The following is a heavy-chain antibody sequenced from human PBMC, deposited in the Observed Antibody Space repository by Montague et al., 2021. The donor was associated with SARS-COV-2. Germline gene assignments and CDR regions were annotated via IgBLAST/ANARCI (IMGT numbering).Heavy chain of an antibody. D-gene: IGHD3-22*01. CDR2: INQNGGT. V-gene: IGHV4-34*01. Sequence: SETLSLICAVYGGSIRGYYWSWIRQPPGKGLEWIGEINQNGGTNYNPSLKSRVTLSVDTSTKQFSLKLSSVTAADTAVYYCARVGGGYEHDRSGYFDYWGQGTLVTVSS. CDR3: ARVGGGYEHDRSGYFDY. J-gene: IGHJ4*02. CDR1: GGSIRGYY.